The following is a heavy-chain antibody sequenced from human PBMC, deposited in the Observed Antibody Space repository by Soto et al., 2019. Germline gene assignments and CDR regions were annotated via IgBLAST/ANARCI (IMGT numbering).Heavy chain of an antibody. D-gene: IGHD3-22*01. CDR2: IIPIFGTA. Sequence: QVQLVQSGAEVKKPGSSVKVSCKASGGTFSSYAISWVRQAPGQGLEWMGGIIPIFGTANYAQKFQGRVTITADKSTSTAYMELSSLRSEDTAVYYCARPPGEGYYYDSSGYRTRWYFDLWGRGTLVTVSS. CDR1: GGTFSSYA. CDR3: ARPPGEGYYYDSSGYRTRWYFDL. V-gene: IGHV1-69*06. J-gene: IGHJ2*01.